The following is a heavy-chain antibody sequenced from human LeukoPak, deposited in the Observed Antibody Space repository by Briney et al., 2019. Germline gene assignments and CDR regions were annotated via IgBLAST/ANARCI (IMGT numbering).Heavy chain of an antibody. J-gene: IGHJ6*03. V-gene: IGHV4-34*01. CDR1: GGSFSGYY. Sequence: SETLSLTCAVYGGSFSGYYWSWIRQPPGKGLEWIGEINHSGSTNYNPSLKSRVTISVDTSKNEFSLKLSSVTAADTAVYYCARGWGPTRFYYMDVWGKGTTVTVSS. D-gene: IGHD3-16*01. CDR2: INHSGST. CDR3: ARGWGPTRFYYMDV.